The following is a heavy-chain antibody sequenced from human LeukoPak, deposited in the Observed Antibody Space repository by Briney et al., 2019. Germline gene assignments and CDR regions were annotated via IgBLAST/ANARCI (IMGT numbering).Heavy chain of an antibody. CDR2: ISSSGST. V-gene: IGHV4-61*02. Sequence: SETLSLTCTVSGDSISSGDYYWSWIRQPAGKGLEWIGRISSSGSTNYNPSLKSRVTISVDTSKNQFSLKLSSVTAADTAVYYCARDIYGSGSYDTWDQGTLVTVSS. CDR3: ARDIYGSGSYDT. J-gene: IGHJ5*02. CDR1: GDSISSGDYY. D-gene: IGHD3-10*01.